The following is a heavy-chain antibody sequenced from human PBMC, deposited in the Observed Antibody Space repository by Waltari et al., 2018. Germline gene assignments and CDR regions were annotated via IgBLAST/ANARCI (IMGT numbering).Heavy chain of an antibody. CDR1: RFTFSRYW. Sequence: EVQLVESGGGLVQPGGSLRLSCAASRFTFSRYWMSWVRQAPGKGLEWVANIRQDGNEKYYVDSVKGRFTVSRDNAKNSLYLQMNSLRVEDSAVYYCARGWLGGDYGMDVWGQGTTVTVSS. CDR2: IRQDGNEK. CDR3: ARGWLGGDYGMDV. D-gene: IGHD3-10*01. J-gene: IGHJ6*02. V-gene: IGHV3-7*01.